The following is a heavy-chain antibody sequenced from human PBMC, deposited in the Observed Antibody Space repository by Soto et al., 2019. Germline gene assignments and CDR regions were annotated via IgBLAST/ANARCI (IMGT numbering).Heavy chain of an antibody. D-gene: IGHD7-27*01. CDR3: ARVFSQTGDGGAFDI. Sequence: SETLSLTCTVSGGSISSYYWSWIRQPPGKGLEWIGYIYYSGSTNYNPSLKSRVTISVDTSKNQFSLKLSSVTAADTAVYYCARVFSQTGDGGAFDIWGQGTMVTVSS. V-gene: IGHV4-59*01. CDR2: IYYSGST. J-gene: IGHJ3*02. CDR1: GGSISSYY.